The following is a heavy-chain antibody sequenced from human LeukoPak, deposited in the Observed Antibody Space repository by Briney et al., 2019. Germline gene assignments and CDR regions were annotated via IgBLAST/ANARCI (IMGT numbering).Heavy chain of an antibody. Sequence: PGGSLRLSCAASGFTFSSSDMHWLRRAPGKGLEWVAFIRSDGSDKYYGDSVKGRVTISRDNSKNTLDLQMKSLRGEDTAVYYCAKAVGASRPFDYWGQGTLVTVSS. CDR2: IRSDGSDK. CDR1: GFTFSSSD. J-gene: IGHJ4*02. CDR3: AKAVGASRPFDY. D-gene: IGHD1-26*01. V-gene: IGHV3-30*02.